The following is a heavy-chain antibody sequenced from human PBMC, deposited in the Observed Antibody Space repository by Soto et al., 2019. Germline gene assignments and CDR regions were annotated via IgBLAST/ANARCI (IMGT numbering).Heavy chain of an antibody. V-gene: IGHV5-51*01. CDR1: GYSFTNYW. D-gene: IGHD5-18*01. CDR2: IYPGDSDT. Sequence: GESLKISCKGSGYSFTNYWIGWVRQMPGKGLEWMGMIYPGDSDTSYSPPFQGQVPISVDKSFITTYLQWNSLKASDTALYYCARRGYSYGMDVWGQGTMVTVSS. CDR3: ARRGYSYGMDV. J-gene: IGHJ6*02.